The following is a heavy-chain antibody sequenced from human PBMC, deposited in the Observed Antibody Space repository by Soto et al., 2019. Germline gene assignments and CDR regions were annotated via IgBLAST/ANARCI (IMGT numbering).Heavy chain of an antibody. CDR2: ISSNGVGT. J-gene: IGHJ6*03. CDR3: ARRARPDFYYMDV. Sequence: PGGSLRLSCAALGFTLSGYAMDWVRQAPGKGLEYVSGISSNGVGTYYANSVQGRFTISRDNSKNTVYLQMGSLRPEDMAVYYCARRARPDFYYMDVWGKGTTVTVSS. V-gene: IGHV3-64*01. D-gene: IGHD6-6*01. CDR1: GFTLSGYA.